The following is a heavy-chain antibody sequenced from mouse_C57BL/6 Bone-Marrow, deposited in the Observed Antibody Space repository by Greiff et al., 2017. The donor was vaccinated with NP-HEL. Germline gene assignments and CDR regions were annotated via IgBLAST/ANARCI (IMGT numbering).Heavy chain of an antibody. V-gene: IGHV1-12*01. CDR2: IYPGNGDT. CDR1: GYTFTSYN. CDR3: VGGYDFFDY. Sequence: LQQSGAELVRPGASVKMSCKASGYTFTSYNMHWVKQTPRQGLAWIGAIYPGNGDTSYTPKFKGKATLTVDKSSSTAYMQLSSLTSEDAAVYFCVGGYDFFDYWGQGTTLTVSS. J-gene: IGHJ2*01. D-gene: IGHD2-2*01.